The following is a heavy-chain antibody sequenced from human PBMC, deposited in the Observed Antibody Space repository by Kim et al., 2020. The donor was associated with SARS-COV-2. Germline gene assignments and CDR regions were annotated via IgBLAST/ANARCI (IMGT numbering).Heavy chain of an antibody. J-gene: IGHJ4*02. CDR3: ARDLTGFGEHYFDY. Sequence: ASVKVSCKASGYTFTRYAMSWVRQAPGQGLEWMGWINTNTGNPTYAQGFTGRFVFSLDTSVSTAYLQISSLKAEDTAVYYCARDLTGFGEHYFDYWGQGTLVTVSS. D-gene: IGHD3-10*01. V-gene: IGHV7-4-1*02. CDR1: GYTFTRYA. CDR2: INTNTGNP.